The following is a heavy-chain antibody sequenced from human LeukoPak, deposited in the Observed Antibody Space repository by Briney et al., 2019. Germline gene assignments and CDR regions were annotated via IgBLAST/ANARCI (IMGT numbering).Heavy chain of an antibody. D-gene: IGHD3-22*01. CDR1: GYTFTSYG. V-gene: IGHV1-18*01. CDR2: ISAYNGNT. J-gene: IGHJ4*02. CDR3: ARDLPPNYDDSSGYPGDY. Sequence: ASVKVSCKASGYTFTSYGISLVRQAPGQGLEWMGWISAYNGNTNYAQKLQGRVTMTTDTSTSTAYMELRSLRSDDTAVYYCARDLPPNYDDSSGYPGDYWGQGTLATVSS.